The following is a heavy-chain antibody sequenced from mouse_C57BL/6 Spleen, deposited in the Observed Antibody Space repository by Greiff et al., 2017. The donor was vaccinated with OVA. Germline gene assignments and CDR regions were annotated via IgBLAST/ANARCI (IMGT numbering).Heavy chain of an antibody. Sequence: QVQLQQSGAELVRPGTSVKVSCKASGYAFTNYLIEWVKQRPGQGLEWIGVINPGSGGTNYNEKFKGKATLTADKSSSTAYMQLSSLTSEDSAVYFCAREGDYGNSWFAYWGQGTLVTVSA. V-gene: IGHV1-54*01. J-gene: IGHJ3*01. CDR2: INPGSGGT. CDR3: AREGDYGNSWFAY. D-gene: IGHD2-1*01. CDR1: GYAFTNYL.